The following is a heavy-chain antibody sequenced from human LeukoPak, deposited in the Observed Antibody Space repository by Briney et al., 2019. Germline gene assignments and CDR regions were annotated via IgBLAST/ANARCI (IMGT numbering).Heavy chain of an antibody. CDR1: GGSISSSNW. CDR3: ATIPPPDAYYYYYYGMDV. J-gene: IGHJ6*02. Sequence: SETLSLTCTVSGGSISSSNWWSWVRQPPGKGLEWNGEIYHSGSTNYNPSLKSRVTISVDKSKNQFSLKLSSVTAADTAVYYCATIPPPDAYYYYYYGMDVWGQGTTVTVSS. CDR2: IYHSGST. D-gene: IGHD2-21*01. V-gene: IGHV4-4*02.